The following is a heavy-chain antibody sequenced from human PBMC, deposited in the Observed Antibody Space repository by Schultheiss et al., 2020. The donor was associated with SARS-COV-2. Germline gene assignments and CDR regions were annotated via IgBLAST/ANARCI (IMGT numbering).Heavy chain of an antibody. CDR2: INPNSGGT. J-gene: IGHJ4*02. CDR3: ARAPELRFLEWSFDY. Sequence: ASVKVSCKASGYTFTGYYMHWVRQAPGQGLEWMGWINPNSGGTNYAQKFQGWVTMTRDTSITTAYMQLSRLRSEDTAVYYCARAPELRFLEWSFDYWGQGTLVTVSS. CDR1: GYTFTGYY. V-gene: IGHV1-2*04. D-gene: IGHD3-3*01.